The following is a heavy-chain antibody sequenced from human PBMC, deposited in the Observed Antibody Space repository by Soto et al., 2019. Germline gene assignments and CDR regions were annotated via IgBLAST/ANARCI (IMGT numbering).Heavy chain of an antibody. CDR2: IKQDGSKK. CDR3: AKRVWYFDL. Sequence: GGSLRLSCAASGFTFSSYWVTWVRQAPGKGLEWVANIKQDGSKKYYVDSVKGRFTISRDNAKNSLYLQMNSLRAEDTAVYYCAKRVWYFDLWGRGTLVTVSS. J-gene: IGHJ2*01. V-gene: IGHV3-7*01. CDR1: GFTFSSYW.